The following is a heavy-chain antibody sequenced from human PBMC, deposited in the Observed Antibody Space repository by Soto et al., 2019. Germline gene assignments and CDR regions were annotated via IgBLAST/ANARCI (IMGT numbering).Heavy chain of an antibody. CDR2: INAGNGNT. CDR1: GYTFTSYA. D-gene: IGHD4-17*01. CDR3: ARDPGDDYGDLDWYFDL. J-gene: IGHJ2*01. V-gene: IGHV1-3*01. Sequence: QVQLVQSGAEVKKPGASVKVSCKASGYTFTSYAMHWVRQAPGQRLAWMGWINAGNGNTKYSQKFQGRVTITRDTSASTDYMELSSLRSEDTAVYYCARDPGDDYGDLDWYFDLWGRGTLVTVSS.